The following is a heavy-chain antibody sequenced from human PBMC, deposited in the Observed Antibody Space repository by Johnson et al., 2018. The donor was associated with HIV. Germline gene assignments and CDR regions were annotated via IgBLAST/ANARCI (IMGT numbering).Heavy chain of an antibody. J-gene: IGHJ3*02. D-gene: IGHD3-9*01. Sequence: VQLVESGGGLVQPGGSLRLSCAASGFTVSSNYMSWVRQAPGKGLEWVSVIYSGGSTYYADSVKGRFTISRDNSKNTLYLQMNSLRADDTAVYYCAKDLRVFDWFNAYDAFHIWGRGTLVTVSS. CDR1: GFTVSSNY. V-gene: IGHV3-66*01. CDR3: AKDLRVFDWFNAYDAFHI. CDR2: IYSGGST.